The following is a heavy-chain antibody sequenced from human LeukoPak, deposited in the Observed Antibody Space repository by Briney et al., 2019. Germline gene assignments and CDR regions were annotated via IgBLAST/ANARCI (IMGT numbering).Heavy chain of an antibody. CDR3: ARDRGRATYSSSSDY. J-gene: IGHJ4*02. D-gene: IGHD6-6*01. Sequence: PSETLSLTCAVSGYSISSGYYWGWIRQPPGKGLEWIGTIYHSGDTYYNPSLKSRLTISVDTSKNQFSLRLTSVAAADTAVYYCARDRGRATYSSSSDYWGQGPLVTVSS. V-gene: IGHV4-38-2*02. CDR1: GYSISSGYY. CDR2: IYHSGDT.